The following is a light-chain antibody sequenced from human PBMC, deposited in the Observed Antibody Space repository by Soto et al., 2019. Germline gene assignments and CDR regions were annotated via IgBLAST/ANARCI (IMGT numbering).Light chain of an antibody. CDR1: QTITSY. J-gene: IGKJ1*01. V-gene: IGKV1-39*01. CDR3: PQSYSSPWT. Sequence: DLQMTQSQSSLSASVGDRVTITCRASQTITSYLNWYQQKPGKAPKLLVYAASTLLSGVPARFSGGGSGTDFTLIIDSLKTEDFVTYYCPQSYSSPWTFGQGTKVEVK. CDR2: AAS.